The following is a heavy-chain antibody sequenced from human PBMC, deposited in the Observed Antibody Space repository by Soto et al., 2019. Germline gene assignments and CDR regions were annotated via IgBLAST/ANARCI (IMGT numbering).Heavy chain of an antibody. D-gene: IGHD1-26*01. CDR1: GGSFSDNY. CDR2: INYSGTT. Sequence: QVQLEQWGPGLLKPSETLSLTCAVNGGSFSDNYWSWIRQSPGKGLEGIAEINYSGTTNYSPSLTSRITMSVDTSKKQSSLKLSSVAAADPAVYFCVGGRGRLVGFDYWGQGTLVTVSS. J-gene: IGHJ4*02. CDR3: VGGRGRLVGFDY. V-gene: IGHV4-34*01.